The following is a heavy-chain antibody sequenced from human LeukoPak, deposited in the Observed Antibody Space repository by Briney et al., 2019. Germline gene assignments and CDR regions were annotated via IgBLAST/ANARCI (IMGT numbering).Heavy chain of an antibody. V-gene: IGHV3-30-3*01. CDR3: ARVKGGIAAAGNYFDY. CDR2: VSYDGGSK. D-gene: IGHD6-13*01. CDR1: GFAFSSYA. J-gene: IGHJ4*02. Sequence: GGSLRLSCTASGFAFSSYAMHWVRQGPGKGLEWVALVSYDGGSKYYADSVKGRITISRDNSKNTLHLQMNSLRTEDTAVYYCARVKGGIAAAGNYFDYWGQGTLVTVSS.